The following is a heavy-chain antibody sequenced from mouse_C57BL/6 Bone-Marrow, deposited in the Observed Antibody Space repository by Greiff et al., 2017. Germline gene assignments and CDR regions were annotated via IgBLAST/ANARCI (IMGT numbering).Heavy chain of an antibody. Sequence: VQLKESGPGLVKPSPSLSLTCSVTGYSITSGYYWNWIRQFPGNKLEWMGYISYDGSNNYNPSLKNRISITRDTSKNQFFLKLNSVTTEDTATYYCARDGYYFDYWGQGTTLTVSS. CDR1: GYSITSGYY. CDR3: ARDGYYFDY. J-gene: IGHJ2*01. V-gene: IGHV3-6*01. CDR2: ISYDGSN. D-gene: IGHD2-2*01.